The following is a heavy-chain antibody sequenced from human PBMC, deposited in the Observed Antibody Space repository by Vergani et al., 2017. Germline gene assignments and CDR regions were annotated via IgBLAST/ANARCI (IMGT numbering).Heavy chain of an antibody. J-gene: IGHJ6*03. D-gene: IGHD6-25*01. CDR1: GGSISSGDHC. V-gene: IGHV4-31*11. Sequence: QVQLQESGPGVVKPSQTLSLTCAVSGGSISSGDHCWTWIRQRPGKGLGWIGYIFYSGTTYDNPSLRSRLTISVDTSQNQFSLKLRSVTAADTAVYYCARVDTQVPATSHFYYMDVWGNGTTVVVSS. CDR2: IFYSGTT. CDR3: ARVDTQVPATSHFYYMDV.